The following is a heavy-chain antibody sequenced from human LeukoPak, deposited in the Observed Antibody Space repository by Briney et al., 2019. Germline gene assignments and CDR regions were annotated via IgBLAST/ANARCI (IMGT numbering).Heavy chain of an antibody. CDR3: ARDRLQQWLVRGYLGY. J-gene: IGHJ4*02. V-gene: IGHV3-30-3*01. CDR1: GFTFSSYA. CDR2: ISYDGSNK. Sequence: GGSLRLSCAASGFTFSSYAMSWVRQAPGKGLEWVAVISYDGSNKYYADSVKGRFTISRDNSKNTLYLQMNNLRAEDTAVYYCARDRLQQWLVRGYLGYWGQGTLVTVSS. D-gene: IGHD6-19*01.